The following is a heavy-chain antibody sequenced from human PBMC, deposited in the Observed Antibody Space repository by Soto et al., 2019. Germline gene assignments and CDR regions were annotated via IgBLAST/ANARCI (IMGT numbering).Heavy chain of an antibody. J-gene: IGHJ4*02. Sequence: QVQLVQSGAEVKKPGASVKVSCKASGYTFTSYCISWVRQAPGQGLEWMGWISAYNGNTNYAQKVQGRVTMTTDTSTSTANMELSSLRSDDTAVYYCARDARDIAAVRVDYWGQGTLVTVSS. CDR2: ISAYNGNT. CDR3: ARDARDIAAVRVDY. D-gene: IGHD6-13*01. CDR1: GYTFTSYC. V-gene: IGHV1-18*01.